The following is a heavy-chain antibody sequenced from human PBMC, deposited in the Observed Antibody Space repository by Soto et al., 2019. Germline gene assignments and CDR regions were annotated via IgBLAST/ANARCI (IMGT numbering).Heavy chain of an antibody. Sequence: EVQLVESGGGLVQPGGSLRLSCAGSGLTLQDYAMHWVRQAPGRGPEWVSGIYYNSDRIDYADSVKGRFTISRDNARDSLYLQMNSLRTEDTAFYYCGKDISPGGMDVWGRGIMVTVSS. CDR3: GKDISPGGMDV. V-gene: IGHV3-9*01. J-gene: IGHJ6*04. CDR2: IYYNSDRI. CDR1: GLTLQDYA.